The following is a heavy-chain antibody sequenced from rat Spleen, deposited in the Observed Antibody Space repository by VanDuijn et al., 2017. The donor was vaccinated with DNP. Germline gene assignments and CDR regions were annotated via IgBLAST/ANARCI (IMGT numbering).Heavy chain of an antibody. CDR2: ISIGGGGT. CDR1: GFIFNGFN. CDR3: ARQRVMYTTATGFAY. D-gene: IGHD1-6*01. V-gene: IGHV5-25*01. Sequence: EVQVVESGGGLVRPGMSMKLSCNASGFIFNGFNMVWVRQTPTKGLEWVATISIGGGGTYYPDSVKGRFTISRDNAKSSLYLQMNSLRSEDTATYYCARQRVMYTTATGFAYWGQGTLVTVSS. J-gene: IGHJ3*01.